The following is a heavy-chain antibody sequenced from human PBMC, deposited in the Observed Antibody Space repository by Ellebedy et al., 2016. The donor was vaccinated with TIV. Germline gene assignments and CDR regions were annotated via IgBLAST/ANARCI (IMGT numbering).Heavy chain of an antibody. J-gene: IGHJ5*02. Sequence: SETLSLXCTVSGGSISSSNWWSWVRQPPGKGLEWIGEIYHSGSTNYNPSLKSRVTISVDKSKNQFSLKLSSVTAADTAVYYCARGYSSSWYGNNWFDPWGQGTLVTVSS. CDR3: ARGYSSSWYGNNWFDP. D-gene: IGHD6-13*01. CDR1: GGSISSSNW. CDR2: IYHSGST. V-gene: IGHV4-4*02.